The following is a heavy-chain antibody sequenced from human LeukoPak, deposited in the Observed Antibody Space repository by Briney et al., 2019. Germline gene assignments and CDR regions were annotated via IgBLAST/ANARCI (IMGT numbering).Heavy chain of an antibody. CDR1: GGSFSGYY. D-gene: IGHD2-15*01. CDR2: INHSGST. V-gene: IGHV4-34*01. Sequence: PSETLSLXCAVYGGSFSGYYWSWIRQPPGKVLEWIGEINHSGSTNYNPSLKSRVTISVDTSKNQFSLKLSSVTAADTAVYYCARGRGGANWFDPWGQGTLVTVSS. J-gene: IGHJ5*02. CDR3: ARGRGGANWFDP.